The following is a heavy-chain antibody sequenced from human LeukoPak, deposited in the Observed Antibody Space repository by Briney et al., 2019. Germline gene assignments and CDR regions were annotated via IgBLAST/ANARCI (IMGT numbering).Heavy chain of an antibody. CDR2: IYYSGST. CDR1: GGSISSYY. J-gene: IGHJ4*02. V-gene: IGHV4-59*01. CDR3: ARGDVYYDFWSGYQY. D-gene: IGHD3-3*01. Sequence: SETLSLTCTVSGGSISSYYWSWIRQPPGKGLGWIGYIYYSGSTNYNPSLKSRVTISVDTSKNQFSLKLSSVTAADTAVYYCARGDVYYDFWSGYQYWGQGTPVTVSS.